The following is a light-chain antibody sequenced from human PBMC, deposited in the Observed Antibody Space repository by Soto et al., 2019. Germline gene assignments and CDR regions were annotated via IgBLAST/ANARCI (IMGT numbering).Light chain of an antibody. Sequence: EIVMTQSPATLSVSLGERATLSCRAGQSISSNLAWYQQKPGQAPRLLIYGASTGATGVPARFSGIGSGTEFTLTISGLQSEDFAVYYCQQCNNWPLSFGGGTKVESK. V-gene: IGKV3-15*01. CDR3: QQCNNWPLS. CDR1: QSISSN. J-gene: IGKJ4*01. CDR2: GAS.